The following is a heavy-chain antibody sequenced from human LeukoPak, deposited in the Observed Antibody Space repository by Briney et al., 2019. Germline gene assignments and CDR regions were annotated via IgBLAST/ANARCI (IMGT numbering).Heavy chain of an antibody. V-gene: IGHV3-23*01. CDR2: ISGSGGST. J-gene: IGHJ4*02. D-gene: IGHD3-10*01. CDR1: GFTFSSYA. CDR3: AKGAQLLWFGELSL. Sequence: AESLTLSCAASGFTFSSYAMSWVRQAPGKGLEWVSAISGSGGSTYYADSVKGRFTISRDNSKNTLYLQMNSLRAEDTAVYYCAKGAQLLWFGELSLWGQGTLVTVSS.